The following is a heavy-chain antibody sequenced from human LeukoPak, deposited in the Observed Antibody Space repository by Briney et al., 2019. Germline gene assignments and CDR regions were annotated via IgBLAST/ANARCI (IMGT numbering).Heavy chain of an antibody. CDR1: GGSISSYY. CDR3: ARHTYYYDRSGYSQTYYFDY. CDR2: IYTSGST. Sequence: SETLSLTCTVSGGSISSYYWSWIRQPPGKGLEWIGYIYTSGSTNYNPSLKSRVTISVDTSKNQFSLKLSSVTAADTAVYYCARHTYYYDRSGYSQTYYFDYWGQGTLVTVSS. J-gene: IGHJ4*02. D-gene: IGHD3-22*01. V-gene: IGHV4-4*09.